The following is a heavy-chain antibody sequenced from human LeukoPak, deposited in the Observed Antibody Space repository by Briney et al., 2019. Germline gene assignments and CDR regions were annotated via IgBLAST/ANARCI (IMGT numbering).Heavy chain of an antibody. D-gene: IGHD4-17*01. J-gene: IGHJ6*03. CDR1: GGSFSGYY. V-gene: IGHV4-34*01. CDR2: ISYSGSS. Sequence: PSETLLLTCAVYGGSFSGYYWSWIRQPPGKGLEWIGSISYSGSSYYNPSRKSRVTISVDTSKNQFSLKVNSVTAADTAVYYCARHHPTVTPYYMDVWDRETTVTIFS. CDR3: ARHHPTVTPYYMDV.